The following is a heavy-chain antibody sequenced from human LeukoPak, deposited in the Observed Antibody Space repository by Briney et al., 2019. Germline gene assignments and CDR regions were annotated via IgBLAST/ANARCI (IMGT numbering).Heavy chain of an antibody. J-gene: IGHJ4*02. CDR1: GFTFSSYW. CDR2: IKQDGSEK. V-gene: IGHV3-7*01. CDR3: ARVGIAALYYFDY. Sequence: PGGSLRLSCAASGFTFSSYWMSWVRQAPGKGLEWVANIKQDGSEKYYVDSVKGRFTISRDNAKNSLYLQMNSLRAEDTAVYYCARVGIAALYYFDYWGQGTLVTVSS. D-gene: IGHD6-6*01.